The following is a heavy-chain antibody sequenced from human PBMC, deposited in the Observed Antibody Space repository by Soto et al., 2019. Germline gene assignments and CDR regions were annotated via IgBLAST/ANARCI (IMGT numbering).Heavy chain of an antibody. CDR1: GGSFSNYI. Sequence: QVHLVQSGAEVKKPGSSVKVSCKASGGSFSNYIFAWVRQAPGQGLEWMGGTIPMFATAQYAQKLQGRVTITADESTSTVYMDLTSLTSDDTAVYYCARGLFGQQWLVGIDTWGQGTLVTVSS. CDR2: TIPMFATA. J-gene: IGHJ5*02. V-gene: IGHV1-69*01. CDR3: ARGLFGQQWLVGIDT. D-gene: IGHD6-19*01.